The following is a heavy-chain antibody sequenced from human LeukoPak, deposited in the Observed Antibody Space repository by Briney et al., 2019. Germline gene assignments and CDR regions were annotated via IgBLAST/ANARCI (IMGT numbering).Heavy chain of an antibody. CDR3: ARDQIGYGLDY. V-gene: IGHV4-59*11. J-gene: IGHJ4*02. CDR1: SGSINNHY. CDR2: IYDSWNT. D-gene: IGHD5-18*01. Sequence: SGPLSLPFIVSSGSINNHYWSWIRPPPGKGLEWIGYIYDSWNTNYNPSLKSRVTISIDTSKNQFSLNLTSVTAADTAVYYCARDQIGYGLDYWGQGTLVTVSS.